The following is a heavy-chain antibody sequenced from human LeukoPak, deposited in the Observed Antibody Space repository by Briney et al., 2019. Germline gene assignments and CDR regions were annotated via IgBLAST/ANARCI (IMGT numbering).Heavy chain of an antibody. D-gene: IGHD5-18*01. CDR3: ATHPRGYSYGYTFYFFDY. CDR2: ISGSGGST. Sequence: GGSLRLSCAASGFTFSSYAMSWVRQAPGKGLEWVSAISGSGGSTYYADSVKGPFTISRDNSKNTMYLQMNSLRAEDTAVYYCATHPRGYSYGYTFYFFDYWGQGTLVTVSS. J-gene: IGHJ4*02. V-gene: IGHV3-23*01. CDR1: GFTFSSYA.